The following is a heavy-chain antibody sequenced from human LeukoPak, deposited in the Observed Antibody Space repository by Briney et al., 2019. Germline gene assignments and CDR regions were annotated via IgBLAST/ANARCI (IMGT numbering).Heavy chain of an antibody. D-gene: IGHD6-6*01. Sequence: GESLKISCKGSGYNFTSYWIGWVRQMPGKGLEWMGIIFPGDSTTRYSPSFQDQVTISADKSINTAYLQWSSLKASDTAMYYCARRVAARPSLYYFDYWGQGTLVTVSS. CDR2: IFPGDSTT. V-gene: IGHV5-51*01. CDR3: ARRVAARPSLYYFDY. CDR1: GYNFTSYW. J-gene: IGHJ4*02.